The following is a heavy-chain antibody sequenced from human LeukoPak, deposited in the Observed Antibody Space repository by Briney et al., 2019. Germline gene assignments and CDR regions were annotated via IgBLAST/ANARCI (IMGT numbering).Heavy chain of an antibody. CDR2: IYYSGST. V-gene: IGHV4-59*01. CDR3: ARDSDGGSYDS. D-gene: IGHD1-26*01. J-gene: IGHJ5*01. Sequence: SETLSLTCTVSGGSISSYYWSWIRQPPGKGLEWIGYIYYSGSTNYNPSLKSRVTISVDTSKNQFSLKLSSVTAADTAVYYCARDSDGGSYDSWGRGTLVTVSS. CDR1: GGSISSYY.